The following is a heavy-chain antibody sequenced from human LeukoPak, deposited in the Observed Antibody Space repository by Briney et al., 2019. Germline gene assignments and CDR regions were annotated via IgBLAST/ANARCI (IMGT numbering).Heavy chain of an antibody. CDR2: INQDGSEE. CDR1: GFTFNSFW. D-gene: IGHD5-18*01. J-gene: IGHJ4*02. CDR3: ARAGYTYVTLYY. Sequence: GGSLTLSCAVSGFTFNSFWMSWVPQAPGQGLEWVANINQDGSEEYHMDPVKGRFTISRDTAKSSLYLQINRLRAEDTAVYYCARAGYTYVTLYYWGQGTLVTVSS. V-gene: IGHV3-7*01.